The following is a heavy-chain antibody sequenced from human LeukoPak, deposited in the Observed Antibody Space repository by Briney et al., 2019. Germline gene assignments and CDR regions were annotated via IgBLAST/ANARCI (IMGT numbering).Heavy chain of an antibody. Sequence: GGSLRLSCAASGFTFSSYWMSWVRQAPGKGLEWVANIKQDGSEKYYVDSVKGRFTISRDNAKNSLYLQMNSLGAEDTAVYYCATEGGYSSGWYDYWGQGTLVTVSS. V-gene: IGHV3-7*03. J-gene: IGHJ4*02. CDR2: IKQDGSEK. D-gene: IGHD6-19*01. CDR1: GFTFSSYW. CDR3: ATEGGYSSGWYDY.